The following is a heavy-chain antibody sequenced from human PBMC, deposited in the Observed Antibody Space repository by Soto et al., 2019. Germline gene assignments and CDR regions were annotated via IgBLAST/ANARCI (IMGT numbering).Heavy chain of an antibody. V-gene: IGHV3-30*18. J-gene: IGHJ4*02. D-gene: IGHD2-15*01. Sequence: QVQLVESGGGVVQPGRSLRLSCAASGFTFSSYGMHWVRQAXXXXXXXXXXXXXXGSNKYYADSVKGRFTISRDNSKNTLYLQMNSLRAEDTAVYYCAKTAGDTEYDVVVVAATLWFDYWGQGTLVTVSS. CDR3: AKTAGDTEYDVVVVAATLWFDY. CDR2: XXXXGSNK. CDR1: GFTFSSYG.